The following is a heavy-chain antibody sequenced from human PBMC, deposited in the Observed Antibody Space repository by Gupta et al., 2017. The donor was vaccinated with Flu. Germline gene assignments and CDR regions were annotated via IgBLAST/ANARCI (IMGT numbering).Heavy chain of an antibody. D-gene: IGHD2-2*01. CDR3: ARGWTIVVPAAIRRWGYFDY. Sequence: QVQLQQWGAGLLKPSETLSLNCAVYGGSFSGYYWSWIRQPPGKGLEWIGEINHSGSTNYNPSLKSRVTISVDTSKNQFSLKLSSVTAADTAVYYCARGWTIVVPAAIRRWGYFDYWGQGTLVTVSS. CDR1: GGSFSGYY. V-gene: IGHV4-34*01. J-gene: IGHJ4*02. CDR2: INHSGST.